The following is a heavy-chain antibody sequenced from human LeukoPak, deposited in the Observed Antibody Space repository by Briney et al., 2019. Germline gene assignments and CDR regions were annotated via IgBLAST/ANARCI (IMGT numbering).Heavy chain of an antibody. CDR3: ARDLDTAMVTFGY. V-gene: IGHV5-51*01. Sequence: GESLKNSCKGSGYSFTSYWIGWVRQMPGKGLEWMGIIYPGDSDTRYSPSFQGQVTISADKSISTAYLQWSSLKASDTAMYYCARDLDTAMVTFGYWGQGTLVTVSS. CDR1: GYSFTSYW. J-gene: IGHJ4*02. CDR2: IYPGDSDT. D-gene: IGHD5-18*01.